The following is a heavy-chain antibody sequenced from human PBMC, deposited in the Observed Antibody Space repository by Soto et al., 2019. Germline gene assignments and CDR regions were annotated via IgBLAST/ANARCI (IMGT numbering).Heavy chain of an antibody. Sequence: PVGSLRVSCAASDFSLSPYWMHWVRQVPGRGLEWVARLSSDGFGAAYADSVKGRFFISRDIARNTLSLQMNSLRADDTAVYYCARDLGGPDYWGRGTSVTVSS. D-gene: IGHD3-16*01. CDR2: LSSDGFGA. CDR3: ARDLGGPDY. J-gene: IGHJ4*02. V-gene: IGHV3-74*03. CDR1: DFSLSPYW.